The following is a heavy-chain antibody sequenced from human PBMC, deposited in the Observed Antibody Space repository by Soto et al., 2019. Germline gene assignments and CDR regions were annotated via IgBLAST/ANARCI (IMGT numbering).Heavy chain of an antibody. D-gene: IGHD5-12*01. CDR3: ASLLRGYSGTGDY. CDR2: IIPIFGTA. Sequence: QVQLVQSGAEVKKPGSSVKVSCKASGGTFSSYAISWVRQAPGQGLEWMGGIIPIFGTAKYAQKFQGRVTXTXDXXTSTAYVGLSSLRSEDTAVYYFASLLRGYSGTGDYWGQGTLVTVSS. CDR1: GGTFSSYA. J-gene: IGHJ4*02. V-gene: IGHV1-69*05.